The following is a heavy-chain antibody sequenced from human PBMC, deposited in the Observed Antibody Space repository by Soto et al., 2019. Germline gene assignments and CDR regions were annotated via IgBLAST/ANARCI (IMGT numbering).Heavy chain of an antibody. CDR2: IWYDGSNK. J-gene: IGHJ6*02. D-gene: IGHD3-3*01. CDR3: ARDRVYDVWSGYLLYYYGMDV. CDR1: GFTFSSYG. Sequence: QVQLVESGGGVVQPGRSLRLSCAASGFTFSSYGMHWVRQAPGKGLEWVAVIWYDGSNKYYADSVKGRFTISRDNSKNTLYLQMNSLRAEDTAVYYCARDRVYDVWSGYLLYYYGMDVWGQGTTVTVSS. V-gene: IGHV3-33*01.